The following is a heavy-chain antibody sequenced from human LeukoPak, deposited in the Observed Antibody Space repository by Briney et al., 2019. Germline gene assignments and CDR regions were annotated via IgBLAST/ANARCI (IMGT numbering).Heavy chain of an antibody. D-gene: IGHD3-22*01. CDR2: IYYSGST. CDR3: ARLVVVDSNWFDP. CDR1: GGSISSYY. Sequence: SETLSLTCTVSGGSISSYYWSWIRQPPGKGLEWIGYIYYSGSTNYNPSLKSRVTISVDTSKNQFSLKLSSVTAADTAVYYCARLVVVDSNWFDPWGQGTLVTVSS. J-gene: IGHJ5*02. V-gene: IGHV4-59*08.